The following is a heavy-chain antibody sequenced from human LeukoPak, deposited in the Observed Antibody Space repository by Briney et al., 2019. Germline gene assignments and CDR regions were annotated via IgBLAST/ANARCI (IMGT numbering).Heavy chain of an antibody. Sequence: GASVKVSCKASGFTFTSSAMQWVRQARGQRLEWIGWIVVGSGNTNYAQKFQERVTITRDMSTSTAYMELSSLRSKDTAVYYCAAFYDSSGYTFDYWGQGTLVTVSS. V-gene: IGHV1-58*02. J-gene: IGHJ4*02. CDR2: IVVGSGNT. CDR1: GFTFTSSA. D-gene: IGHD3-22*01. CDR3: AAFYDSSGYTFDY.